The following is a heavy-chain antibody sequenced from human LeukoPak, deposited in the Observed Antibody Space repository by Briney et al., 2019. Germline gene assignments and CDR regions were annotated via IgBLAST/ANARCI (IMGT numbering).Heavy chain of an antibody. CDR3: ARATLTPRHRGRPDAFDI. CDR1: GYSFPHYW. D-gene: IGHD1-14*01. Sequence: GESLQISCSGSGYSFPHYWIGWVRQMPGKGLEWVAIIYPADSEIRYSPSFQGQVTISADTSTNTAYLQWSSLRASDPGLYFCARATLTPRHRGRPDAFDIWGQGTMVSVFS. J-gene: IGHJ3*02. V-gene: IGHV5-51*01. CDR2: IYPADSEI.